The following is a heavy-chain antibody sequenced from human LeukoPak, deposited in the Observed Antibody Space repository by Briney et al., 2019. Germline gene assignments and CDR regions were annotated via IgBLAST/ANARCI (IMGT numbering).Heavy chain of an antibody. Sequence: GESLKISCKASGYRFTSYWIGWVRQMPGKGLEWMGIIYPGDSDTKYSPSFQGQVTISADKSISTAYLQWSSLKASDTAMYYCARRSPYSSSFCFDYWGQGTLVTVSS. CDR2: IYPGDSDT. D-gene: IGHD6-6*01. CDR3: ARRSPYSSSFCFDY. J-gene: IGHJ4*02. V-gene: IGHV5-51*01. CDR1: GYRFTSYW.